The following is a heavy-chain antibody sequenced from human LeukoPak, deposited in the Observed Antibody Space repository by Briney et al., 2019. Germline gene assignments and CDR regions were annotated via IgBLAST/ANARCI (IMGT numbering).Heavy chain of an antibody. CDR2: IYYSGST. J-gene: IGHJ4*02. Sequence: SETLSLTCTVSGGSISSSSYYWGWIRQPPGKGLEWIGSIYYSGSTYYNPSLKSRVTISVDTSKNQFSLKLSSVTAADTAVYYCARHLFVVPAAINFFDYWGQGTLVTVSS. V-gene: IGHV4-39*01. D-gene: IGHD2-2*02. CDR3: ARHLFVVPAAINFFDY. CDR1: GGSISSSSYY.